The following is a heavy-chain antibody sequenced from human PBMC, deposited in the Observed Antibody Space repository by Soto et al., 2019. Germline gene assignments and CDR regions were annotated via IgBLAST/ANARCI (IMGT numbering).Heavy chain of an antibody. CDR1: GGSISSSSYY. J-gene: IGHJ6*03. CDR3: AGDAYYYYYMDV. V-gene: IGHV4-39*02. CDR2: IYYSGST. Sequence: SETLSLTCTVSGGSISSSSYYWGWIRQPPGKGLEWIGSIYYSGSTYHNPSLKSRATISVDTSKNQFSLKLSSVTAADTAVYYCAGDAYYYYYMDVWGKGTTVTVSS.